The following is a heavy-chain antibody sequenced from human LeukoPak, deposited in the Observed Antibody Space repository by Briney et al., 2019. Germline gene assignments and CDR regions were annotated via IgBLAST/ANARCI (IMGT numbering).Heavy chain of an antibody. D-gene: IGHD1-26*01. V-gene: IGHV4-39*07. CDR3: ARDHGGATIFDAFDI. J-gene: IGHJ3*02. CDR1: GGSISSNNYY. Sequence: SETLSFTCTVSGGSISSNNYYWGWIRQPPGKGLEWIGSIYYSGSTYYNPSLKSRVTISVDTSKNQFSLRLSSVTAADTAVYYCARDHGGATIFDAFDIWGQGTKVTVSS. CDR2: IYYSGST.